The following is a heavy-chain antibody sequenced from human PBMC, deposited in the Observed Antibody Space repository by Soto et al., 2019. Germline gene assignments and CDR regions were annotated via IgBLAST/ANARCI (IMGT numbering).Heavy chain of an antibody. CDR3: AKDQGITIFGVVNRGLGY. CDR1: GFTFSSYG. Sequence: PGGSLRLSCAASGFTFSSYGMHWVRQAPGKGLEWVAVISYDGSNKYYADSVKGRFTISRDNSKNTLYLQMNSLRAEDTAAYYCAKDQGITIFGVVNRGLGYWGQGTLVTVSS. D-gene: IGHD3-3*01. J-gene: IGHJ4*02. CDR2: ISYDGSNK. V-gene: IGHV3-30*18.